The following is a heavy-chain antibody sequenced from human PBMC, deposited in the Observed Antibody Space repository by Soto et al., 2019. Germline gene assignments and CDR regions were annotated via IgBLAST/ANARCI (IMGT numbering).Heavy chain of an antibody. Sequence: QVQLVQSGDEVKKPGASVKVSCKASGYRFSDYGISWVRQAPGQGLEWMGWISAYNGKTDYLQKMQDRVAQTPHTSMTPAYLELRSLTSDDTAVYYCARGNGIAVSGNPPEGYWGQGTLVTVSP. D-gene: IGHD6-19*01. CDR2: ISAYNGKT. CDR1: GYRFSDYG. J-gene: IGHJ4*02. V-gene: IGHV1-18*01. CDR3: ARGNGIAVSGNPPEGY.